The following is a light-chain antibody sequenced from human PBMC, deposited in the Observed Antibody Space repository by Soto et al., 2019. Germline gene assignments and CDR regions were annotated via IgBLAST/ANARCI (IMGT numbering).Light chain of an antibody. V-gene: IGKV3-15*01. CDR3: QQYNDWPPLT. CDR2: GAS. J-gene: IGKJ4*01. Sequence: EIVMTQSPATLSVSPGERATLSCRASQSVSSNLAWYQQRPGQAPRLLIYGASTRATGIPARFSGSGSGTEFTLTISSLRSEDFGVYYCQQYNDWPPLTFGGGAQVAIK. CDR1: QSVSSN.